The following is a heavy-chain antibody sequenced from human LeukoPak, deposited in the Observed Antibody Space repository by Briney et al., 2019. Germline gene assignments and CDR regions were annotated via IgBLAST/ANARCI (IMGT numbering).Heavy chain of an antibody. V-gene: IGHV3-30-3*01. CDR2: ISYDGSNK. D-gene: IGHD4-23*01. J-gene: IGHJ4*02. CDR3: ARVGGDY. CDR1: GFTFSSYA. Sequence: PGRSLRLSCAASGFTFSSYAMHWVGQAPGKGLEWVALISYDGSNKYYADSVKGRFTISRDNSKNTLYLQMNSLRAEDTSVYYCARVGGDYWGQGTLVTVSS.